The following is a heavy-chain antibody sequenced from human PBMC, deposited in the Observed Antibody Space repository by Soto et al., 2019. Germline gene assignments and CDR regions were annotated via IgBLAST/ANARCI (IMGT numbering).Heavy chain of an antibody. V-gene: IGHV3-23*01. CDR3: AKSLDGVAVAGIDY. CDR2: ISGSGGST. Sequence: EGSLRLSCAASGFTFSSYAMSWVRQAPGKGLEWVSAISGSGGSTYYADSVKGRFTISRDNSKNTLYLQMNSLRAEDTAVYYCAKSLDGVAVAGIDYWGQGTLVTVSS. J-gene: IGHJ4*02. CDR1: GFTFSSYA. D-gene: IGHD6-19*01.